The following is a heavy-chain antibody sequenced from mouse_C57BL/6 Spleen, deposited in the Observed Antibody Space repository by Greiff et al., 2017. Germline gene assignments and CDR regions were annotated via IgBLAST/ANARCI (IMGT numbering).Heavy chain of an antibody. CDR3: ARPYYDYDVEFAY. D-gene: IGHD2-4*01. V-gene: IGHV1-50*01. CDR1: GYTFTSYW. Sequence: QVQLQQPGAELVKPGASVKLSCKASGYTFTSYWMQWVKQRPGQGLEWIGEIDPSDSYTTYNQKFKGKATLTVDTSSSTAYMQLSSLTSEDSAVYYCARPYYDYDVEFAYWGQGTLVTVSA. J-gene: IGHJ3*01. CDR2: IDPSDSYT.